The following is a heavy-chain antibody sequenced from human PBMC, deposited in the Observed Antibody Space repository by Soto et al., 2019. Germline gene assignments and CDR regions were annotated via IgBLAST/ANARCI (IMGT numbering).Heavy chain of an antibody. CDR2: ISATGGNI. J-gene: IGHJ2*01. D-gene: IGHD3-16*01. V-gene: IGHV3-23*01. Sequence: ASVKVSCVASGFTFSDYAMTWVRQAPGKGLEWVATISATGGNIEYTDSLKGRFTISRDNSKNTLYLQLNGLTSDDTAVHYCAKVAGGLGYFDLWGRGTLVTVSS. CDR3: AKVAGGLGYFDL. CDR1: GFTFSDYA.